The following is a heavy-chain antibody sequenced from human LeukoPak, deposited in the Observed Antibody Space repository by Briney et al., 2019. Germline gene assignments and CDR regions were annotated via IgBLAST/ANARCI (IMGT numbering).Heavy chain of an antibody. D-gene: IGHD6-13*01. CDR3: ARDRIAAASTDWFDP. V-gene: IGHV3-30*01. CDR2: ISYDGSNK. J-gene: IGHJ5*02. Sequence: AXISYDGSNKYYADSVKGRFTISRDNSKNTLYLQMNSLRGEDTAVYYCARDRIAAASTDWFDPWGQGTLVTVSS.